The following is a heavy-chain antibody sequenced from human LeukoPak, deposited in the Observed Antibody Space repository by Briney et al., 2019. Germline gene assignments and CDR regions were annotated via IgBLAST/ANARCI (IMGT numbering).Heavy chain of an antibody. J-gene: IGHJ4*02. CDR3: GRDPESIAVAGQVYHFDY. V-gene: IGHV1-18*01. CDR2: ISAYNGNT. D-gene: IGHD6-19*01. Sequence: ASVKVSCKASGYIFTSYGISWARQAPGQGLEWMGWISAYNGNTNYAQKLQGRVTMTTDTSMSTAYMELRSLISADTAVYYCGRDPESIAVAGQVYHFDYWGQGTLVTVSS. CDR1: GYIFTSYG.